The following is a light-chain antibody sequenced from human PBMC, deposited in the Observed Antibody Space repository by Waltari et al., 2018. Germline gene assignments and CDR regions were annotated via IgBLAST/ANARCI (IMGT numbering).Light chain of an antibody. CDR2: WAS. CDR3: QQRSNWPIT. J-gene: IGKJ5*01. CDR1: QSLLSSSNNKDF. V-gene: IGKV4-1*01. Sequence: DIVMTQSPDSLAVSLGERATINCKSSQSLLSSSNNKDFLIWYQQKPGQPPKVLFYWASARESGVPDRFSGSGSGTDFTLTISSLEPEDFAVYYCQQRSNWPITFGQGTRLEIK.